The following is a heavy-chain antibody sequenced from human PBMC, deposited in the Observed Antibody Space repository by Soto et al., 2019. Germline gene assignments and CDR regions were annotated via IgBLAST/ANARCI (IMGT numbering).Heavy chain of an antibody. Sequence: QVQLQESGPGLVKPSETLSLTCTVSGGSISSYYWSWIRQPPGKGLEWIGYIYYSGSTNYNPSLKSRVTISVDTSKNQFSLKLSSVTAADTAVYYCARDGAHDYGGNYYYYYGMDVWGQGTTVTVSS. CDR1: GGSISSYY. CDR2: IYYSGST. CDR3: ARDGAHDYGGNYYYYYGMDV. V-gene: IGHV4-59*01. J-gene: IGHJ6*02. D-gene: IGHD4-17*01.